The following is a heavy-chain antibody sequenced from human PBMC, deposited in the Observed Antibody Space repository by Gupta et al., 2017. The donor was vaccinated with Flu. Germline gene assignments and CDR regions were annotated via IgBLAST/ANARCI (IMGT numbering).Heavy chain of an antibody. Sequence: QVVESGGDSVKTGRALRLSCAASGFAIGDYFMAWVRQSPGRRLQWLAFISEDGTWRHYADAVRGRFTISRDTAENSIWLDMDNLEVDETAVYYCTRVLDGRASGARFDIWGRGTRVAVS. CDR1: GFAIGDYF. D-gene: IGHD3-16*01. V-gene: IGHV3-11*05. CDR2: ISEDGTWR. CDR3: TRVLDGRASGARFDI. J-gene: IGHJ2*01.